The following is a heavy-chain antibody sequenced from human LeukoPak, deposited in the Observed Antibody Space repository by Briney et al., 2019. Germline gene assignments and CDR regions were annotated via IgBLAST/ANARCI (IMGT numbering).Heavy chain of an antibody. CDR1: GFTLSSYD. V-gene: IGHV3-13*01. CDR3: ARAASGYGFDY. Sequence: GGSLRLSCAGPGFTLSSYDMHWVRQGTGKGLEWVSAIGTAGDRYYPGSVKGRFTISRENAKNSLFLQMNSLTAGDTAVYYCARAASGYGFDYWGQGTLVTVSS. D-gene: IGHD5-12*01. J-gene: IGHJ4*02. CDR2: IGTAGDR.